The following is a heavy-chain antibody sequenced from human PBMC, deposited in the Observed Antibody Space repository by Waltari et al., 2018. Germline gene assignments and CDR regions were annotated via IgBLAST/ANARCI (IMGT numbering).Heavy chain of an antibody. Sequence: QVQLQESGPGLVKPSQTLSLTCTNSGGSIDTASHYWNWIRQPAGEGPEWIGRIYTSGNTDYNPSLKRRVTMSVDTPENQFSLKLNSVTAADTAVYYCARAGGGWHFDKWGQGVLVTVSS. CDR2: IYTSGNT. CDR3: ARAGGGWHFDK. V-gene: IGHV4-61*02. CDR1: GGSIDTASHY. D-gene: IGHD6-19*01. J-gene: IGHJ4*02.